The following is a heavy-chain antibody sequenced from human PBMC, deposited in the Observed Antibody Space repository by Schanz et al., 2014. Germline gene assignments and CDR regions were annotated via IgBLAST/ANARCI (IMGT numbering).Heavy chain of an antibody. J-gene: IGHJ4*02. Sequence: EVQLVESGGGLVQPGGSLRLSCAASGFSFSSYAMGWVRQARGKGLEWVSAMNESHSTIYYADSVRGRFTISRDNAENALYLQMNSLRAEDTGLYFCARGGSGSHYRLDYWGQGTPVTVSS. CDR2: MNESHSTI. V-gene: IGHV3-23*04. CDR3: ARGGSGSHYRLDY. CDR1: GFSFSSYA. D-gene: IGHD1-26*01.